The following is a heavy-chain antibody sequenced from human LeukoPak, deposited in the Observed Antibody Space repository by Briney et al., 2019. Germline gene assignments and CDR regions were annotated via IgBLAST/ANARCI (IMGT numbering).Heavy chain of an antibody. CDR3: AREGGRAAAGRFDY. D-gene: IGHD6-13*01. V-gene: IGHV3-30*02. J-gene: IGHJ4*02. CDR1: GIIFRTSG. Sequence: PAESLRLSCAAAGIIFRTSGMHWVRQVPGKLLGWVTFIQNDGSDKHYAASMNARFTISRDNSKNTVYLHMNSLRADDTALYYCAREGGRAAAGRFDYWGQGTLVTVSS. CDR2: IQNDGSDK.